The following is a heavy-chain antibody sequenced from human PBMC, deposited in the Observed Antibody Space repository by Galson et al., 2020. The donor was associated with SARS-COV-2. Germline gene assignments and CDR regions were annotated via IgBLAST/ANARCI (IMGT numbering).Heavy chain of an antibody. CDR2: LWSDGTNK. J-gene: IGHJ4*02. CDR1: GFTLSNSG. Sequence: GESLKISCAASGFTLSNSGMLWVRQAPGKGLEWVAVLWSDGTNKYYADSVKGRFTISRDTSENTLYLQMNSLTAEDTALYYCAKGGAVAGIRGIDYWGQGTLVTVSS. D-gene: IGHD6-19*01. CDR3: AKGGAVAGIRGIDY. V-gene: IGHV3-33*06.